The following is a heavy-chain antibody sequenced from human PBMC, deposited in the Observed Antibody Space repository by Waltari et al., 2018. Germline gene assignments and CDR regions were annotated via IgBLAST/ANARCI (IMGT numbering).Heavy chain of an antibody. Sequence: QLQLRESGPGLLKPSETLSLTCSVSGDSIGSGYYYWGWIRQAPGKGLEWIGSIYFAGSTSATPSLKSGLTISVDTSKNQFSLRLSSVTAADTAVYYCAREVGGSSWSTTPRGDAFDIWGQGTMVTVSS. V-gene: IGHV4-39*07. CDR1: GDSIGSGYYY. CDR2: IYFAGST. CDR3: AREVGGSSWSTTPRGDAFDI. D-gene: IGHD6-13*01. J-gene: IGHJ3*02.